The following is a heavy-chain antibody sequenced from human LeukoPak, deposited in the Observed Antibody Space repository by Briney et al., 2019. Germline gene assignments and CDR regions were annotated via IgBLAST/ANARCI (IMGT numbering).Heavy chain of an antibody. V-gene: IGHV1-18*01. J-gene: IGHJ4*02. CDR2: ISAYNGNT. D-gene: IGHD4-17*01. Sequence: ASVKVSCKASGYTFTSYGISWVRQAPGQGLEWMGWISAYNGNTNYAQKLQGRVTMTTDTSTSTAYMELSSLRSEDTAVYYCASYDYGDYGPDYWGQGTLVTVSS. CDR3: ASYDYGDYGPDY. CDR1: GYTFTSYG.